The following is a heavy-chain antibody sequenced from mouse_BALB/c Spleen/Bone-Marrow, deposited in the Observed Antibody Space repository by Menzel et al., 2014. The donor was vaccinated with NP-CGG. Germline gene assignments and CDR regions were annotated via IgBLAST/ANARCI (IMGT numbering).Heavy chain of an antibody. Sequence: DVKLVESGGGLVQPGGSLKLSCATSGFTFSDYYMYWVRQTPEKRLEWVAYISSGGVSTYYPDTVKGRFTIPRDNAKNTLYLQMSRLKSEDTAMYYCARHPYGNFGAMDYWGQGTSVTVSS. D-gene: IGHD2-1*01. J-gene: IGHJ4*01. CDR2: ISSGGVST. CDR3: ARHPYGNFGAMDY. CDR1: GFTFSDYY. V-gene: IGHV5-12*02.